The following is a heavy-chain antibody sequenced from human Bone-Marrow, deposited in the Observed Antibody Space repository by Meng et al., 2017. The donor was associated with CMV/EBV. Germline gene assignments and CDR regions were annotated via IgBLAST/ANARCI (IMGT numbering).Heavy chain of an antibody. CDR3: ARDQGIAVAGTGDAFDI. Sequence: GESLKISCAASGFTFSDYYMSWIRQAPGKGLEWVSYISSSGSTIYYADSVKGRFTISRDNAKNSLYLQMNSLRAEDTAVYYCARDQGIAVAGTGDAFDIWGQGTVVTVSS. CDR1: GFTFSDYY. J-gene: IGHJ3*02. V-gene: IGHV3-11*04. D-gene: IGHD6-19*01. CDR2: ISSSGSTI.